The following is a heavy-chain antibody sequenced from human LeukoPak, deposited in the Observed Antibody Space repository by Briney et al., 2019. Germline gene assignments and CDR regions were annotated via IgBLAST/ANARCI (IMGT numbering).Heavy chain of an antibody. D-gene: IGHD3-22*01. V-gene: IGHV1-2*02. CDR3: ASSTYYYDSSGYPTPYYFDY. CDR2: INPNSGGT. CDR1: GYTFTSYA. Sequence: ASVKVSCKASGYTFTSYAMNWVRQAPGQGLEWMGWINPNSGGTNSAQKFQGRVTMTRDTSISTAYMELSSLRSDDTAVYYCASSTYYYDSSGYPTPYYFDYWGQGTLVTVSS. J-gene: IGHJ4*02.